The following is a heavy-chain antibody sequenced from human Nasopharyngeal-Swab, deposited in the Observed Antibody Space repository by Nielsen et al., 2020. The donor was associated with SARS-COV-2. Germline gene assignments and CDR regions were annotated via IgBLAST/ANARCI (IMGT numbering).Heavy chain of an antibody. CDR3: ARLGLSGSYYIDY. J-gene: IGHJ4*02. Sequence: GSLRLSCAVYGGSFSGYYWSWIRQPPGKGLEWIGEINHSGSTNYNPSLKSRVTISVDTSKNQFSLKLSSVTAADTAVYYCARLGLSGSYYIDYWGQGTLVTVSS. D-gene: IGHD1-26*01. CDR1: GGSFSGYY. V-gene: IGHV4-34*01. CDR2: INHSGST.